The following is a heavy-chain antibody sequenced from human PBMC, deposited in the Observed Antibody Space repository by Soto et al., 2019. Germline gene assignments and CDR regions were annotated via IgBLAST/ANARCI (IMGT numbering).Heavy chain of an antibody. CDR2: VYYSGST. CDR3: ARSVAVPGAHIDY. D-gene: IGHD6-19*01. Sequence: APATLCPTSSVAGGSIISRSDYWSCIRQSPGKGLEWLGYVYYSGSTNYSPSLRSRVTISVDTSKNEFSLRLSSVTAADTAVYFCARSVAVPGAHIDYWGQGTQVTVA. J-gene: IGHJ4*02. CDR1: GGSIISRSDY. V-gene: IGHV4-61*01.